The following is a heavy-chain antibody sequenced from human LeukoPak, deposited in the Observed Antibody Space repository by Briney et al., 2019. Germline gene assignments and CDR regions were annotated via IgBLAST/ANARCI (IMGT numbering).Heavy chain of an antibody. D-gene: IGHD5-12*01. CDR3: ASFSGYEYYYYGMDV. J-gene: IGHJ6*04. Sequence: PGGSLRLSCAASGFTFSSYWMSWVRQAPGKGLEWVANIKQDGSEKYYVDFVKGRFTISRDNAKNSLYLQMNSLRAEDTAVYYCASFSGYEYYYYGMDVWGKGTTVTVSS. V-gene: IGHV3-7*03. CDR2: IKQDGSEK. CDR1: GFTFSSYW.